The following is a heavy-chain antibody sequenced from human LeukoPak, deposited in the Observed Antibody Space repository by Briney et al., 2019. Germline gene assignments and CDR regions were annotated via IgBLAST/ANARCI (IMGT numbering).Heavy chain of an antibody. D-gene: IGHD3-10*01. J-gene: IGHJ4*02. Sequence: GGSPRLSCAASGFTFDDYGMHWVRQAPGKGLEWVAVISYDGSNKYYADSVKGRFTISRDNSKNTLYLQMNSLRAEDTAVYYCAKLIWFGDDFDYWGQGTLVTVSS. CDR3: AKLIWFGDDFDY. CDR1: GFTFDDYG. CDR2: ISYDGSNK. V-gene: IGHV3-30*18.